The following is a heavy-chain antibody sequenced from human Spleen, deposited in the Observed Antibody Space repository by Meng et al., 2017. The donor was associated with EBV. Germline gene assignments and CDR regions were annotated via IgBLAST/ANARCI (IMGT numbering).Heavy chain of an antibody. CDR1: GYTFNYYG. J-gene: IGHJ4*02. CDR2: ISAYNGAT. V-gene: IGHV1-18*01. Sequence: QVQLEQSGDGVKKPWASLKVSCNASGYTFNYYGITWVRQAPGQGLEWMGWISAYNGATNYAQKFQGRATMTTDTSTSTAYMELRSLRSDDTAVYYCARDQDSSGYLYYFDFWGQGTLVTVSS. D-gene: IGHD3-22*01. CDR3: ARDQDSSGYLYYFDF.